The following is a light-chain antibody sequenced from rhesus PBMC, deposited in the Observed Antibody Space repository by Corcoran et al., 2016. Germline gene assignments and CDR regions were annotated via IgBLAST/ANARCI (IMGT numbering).Light chain of an antibody. CDR1: QGISSW. CDR2: KAS. CDR3: QQYNNAPFT. V-gene: IGKV1-21*01. Sequence: DIQMTQSTSSLSASVGDRVTITCRVSQGISSWLAWYQQKPGKAPKLLLYKASRLQSGVPARFSGGGSGTDFTLPLSSLPPEDFATYYFQQYNNAPFTFGPGTKLDVK. J-gene: IGKJ3*01.